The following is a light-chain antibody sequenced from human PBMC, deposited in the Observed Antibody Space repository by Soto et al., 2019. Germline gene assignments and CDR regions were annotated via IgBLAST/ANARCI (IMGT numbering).Light chain of an antibody. CDR2: DVS. CDR3: SSYTSSSTYV. Sequence: QSALTQTASVSGSPGQPITISCTGTSSDVGGYNYVSWYQQYPGKAPKLMIYDVSNRPSGVSNRFSGSKSGNTASLTISGLQAEDEADYYCSSYTSSSTYVFGTGTKLTVL. V-gene: IGLV2-14*01. CDR1: SSDVGGYNY. J-gene: IGLJ1*01.